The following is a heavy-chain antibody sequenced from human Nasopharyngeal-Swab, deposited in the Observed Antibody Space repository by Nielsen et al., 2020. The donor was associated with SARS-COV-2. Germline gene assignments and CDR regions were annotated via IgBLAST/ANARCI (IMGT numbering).Heavy chain of an antibody. J-gene: IGHJ4*02. CDR2: ISHSGST. CDR3: ARIRVEELRGFDY. Sequence: SETLSLTCAVYGASFSGHYWTWIRQPPGKGLEWIGEISHSGSTNYNPSLKSRVTISVDTSKNQFSLKLTSVTAADTAMYYCARIRVEELRGFDYWGQGTLVTVSS. D-gene: IGHD1-26*01. CDR1: GASFSGHY. V-gene: IGHV4-34*01.